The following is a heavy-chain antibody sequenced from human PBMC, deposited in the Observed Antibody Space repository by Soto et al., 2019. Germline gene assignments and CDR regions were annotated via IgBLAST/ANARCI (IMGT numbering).Heavy chain of an antibody. CDR2: INHSGST. J-gene: IGHJ6*02. CDR1: GGSFSGYY. D-gene: IGHD6-19*01. CDR3: ARGWGSSGWYYYYGVDV. Sequence: SETLSLTCAVYGGSFSGYYWSWIRQPPGKGLEWIGEINHSGSTNYNPSLKSRVTISVDTSKNQFSLKLSSVTAADTAVYYCARGWGSSGWYYYYGVDVWGQGTTVTVSS. V-gene: IGHV4-34*01.